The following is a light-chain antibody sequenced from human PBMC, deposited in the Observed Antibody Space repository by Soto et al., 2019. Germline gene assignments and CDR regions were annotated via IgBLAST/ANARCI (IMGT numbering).Light chain of an antibody. CDR1: QSVGSSF. Sequence: EIVLTQSPDTLSLSPGERATLSCRASQSVGSSFLAWYQQKPGQAPRLLIYRTSTRATGIPDRFTGSGSGTYFTPPISRREPEDFAVYYCQQYKTPPLPFGGGTKVEIK. J-gene: IGKJ4*01. CDR2: RTS. CDR3: QQYKTPPLP. V-gene: IGKV3-20*01.